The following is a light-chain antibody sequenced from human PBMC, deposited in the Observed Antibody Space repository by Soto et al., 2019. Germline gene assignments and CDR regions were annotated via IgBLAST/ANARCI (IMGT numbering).Light chain of an antibody. CDR1: QSVSDY. Sequence: EIVLTQSPATLSLSPGERATLSCRASQSVSDYLAWYQQKPGQAPRLLIYDASNRATGIPARFNGSGSGTDFILTISNLETEDCAVYYCQQSNHWPPITVGQGQRLEI. V-gene: IGKV3-11*01. CDR2: DAS. J-gene: IGKJ5*01. CDR3: QQSNHWPPIT.